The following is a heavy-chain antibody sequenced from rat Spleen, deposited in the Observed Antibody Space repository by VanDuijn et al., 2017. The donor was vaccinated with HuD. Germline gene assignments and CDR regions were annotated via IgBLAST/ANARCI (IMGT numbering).Heavy chain of an antibody. D-gene: IGHD1-11*01. J-gene: IGHJ2*01. CDR1: GFTFSDYA. CDR3: ATRDGGYPH. V-gene: IGHV5-17*01. CDR2: IIYDGSST. Sequence: EVQLVESDGGLVQPGRSLKLSCAASGFTFSDYAMAWVRQAPKKGLEWVATIIYDGSSTYYRDSVKGRFTISRNNAKTTLYLQMNSLRSEDTATYYCATRDGGYPHWGQGVMVTVSS.